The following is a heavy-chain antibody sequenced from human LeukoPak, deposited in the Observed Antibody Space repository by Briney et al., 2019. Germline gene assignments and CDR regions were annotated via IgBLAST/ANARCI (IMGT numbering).Heavy chain of an antibody. J-gene: IGHJ4*02. CDR3: ARGATMMDDY. D-gene: IGHD3-22*01. Sequence: GASVQVSCKASGYTFTSYHMHWVRQAPGQGLEWMGIINPSGGTTNYAQKFRGRVTMTRDMSTSTVYMELSSLRSEDMAVYYCARGATMMDDYWGQGTLVTVSS. CDR2: INPSGGTT. CDR1: GYTFTSYH. V-gene: IGHV1-46*01.